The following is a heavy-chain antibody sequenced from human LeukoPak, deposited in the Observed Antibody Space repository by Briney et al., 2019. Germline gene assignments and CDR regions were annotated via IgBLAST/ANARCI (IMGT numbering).Heavy chain of an antibody. Sequence: GSLRLSCAASGFTVSSNYMSWVRQAAGGGLEWGSAIYSGGSTYYADSVKGRFTISRDNSKNTLYLQMNSLRAEDTAVYYCARDGAFYYDILTGLRPWGQGTLVTVSS. CDR2: IYSGGST. V-gene: IGHV3-66*02. CDR3: ARDGAFYYDILTGLRP. CDR1: GFTVSSNY. J-gene: IGHJ5*02. D-gene: IGHD3-9*01.